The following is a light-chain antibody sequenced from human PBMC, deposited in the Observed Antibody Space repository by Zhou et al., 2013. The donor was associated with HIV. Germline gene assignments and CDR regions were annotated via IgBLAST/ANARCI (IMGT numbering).Light chain of an antibody. Sequence: DIQMTQSPSTLSASVGDRVTITCRASQSINTWLAWYQQSPGKAPKLLLYKASTLESGVPSRFSGSGSGTEFTLTITSLQPEDFATYYCQQLHSYPYTFGQGTRVEIK. CDR1: QSINTW. V-gene: IGKV1-5*03. CDR2: KAS. J-gene: IGKJ2*01. CDR3: QQLHSYPYT.